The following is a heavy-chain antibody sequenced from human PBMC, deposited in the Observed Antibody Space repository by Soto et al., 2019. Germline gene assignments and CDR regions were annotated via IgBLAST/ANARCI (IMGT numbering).Heavy chain of an antibody. CDR2: INHSGST. J-gene: IGHJ6*02. CDR3: ARGSYAVRGVLFYYGMDV. D-gene: IGHD3-10*01. Sequence: PSETLSLTCAVYGGSFSGYYCILIRHPPCKRLEWIVEINHSGSTNYNPSLKSRVTISVDTSKNQFSLKLSSVTAADTAVYYCARGSYAVRGVLFYYGMDVWGQGTTVTVYS. V-gene: IGHV4-34*01. CDR1: GGSFSGYY.